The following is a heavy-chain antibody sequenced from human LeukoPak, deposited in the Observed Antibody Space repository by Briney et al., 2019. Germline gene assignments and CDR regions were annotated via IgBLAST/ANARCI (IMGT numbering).Heavy chain of an antibody. D-gene: IGHD5-18*01. CDR1: GYTFTSYG. J-gene: IGHJ4*02. V-gene: IGHV1-69*05. Sequence: ASVKVSCKASGYTFTSYGISWVRQAPGQGLEWMGRIIPIFGTANYAQKFQGRVTITTDESTSTAYMELSSLRSEDTAVYYCARLFYSYGRYYFDYWGQGTLVTVSS. CDR3: ARLFYSYGRYYFDY. CDR2: IIPIFGTA.